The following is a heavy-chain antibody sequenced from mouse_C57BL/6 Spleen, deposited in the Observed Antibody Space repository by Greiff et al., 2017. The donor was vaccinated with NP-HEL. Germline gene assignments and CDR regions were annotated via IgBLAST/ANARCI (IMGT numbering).Heavy chain of an antibody. D-gene: IGHD1-1*01. CDR3: ARGGTTVVAYYFDY. V-gene: IGHV5-9*01. Sequence: EVKLVESGGGLVKPGGSLKLSCAASGFTFSSYTMSWVRQTPEKRLEWVATISGGGGNTYYPDSVKGRFTISRDNAKNTLYLQMSSLRSEDTALYYCARGGTTVVAYYFDYWGQGTTLTVSS. CDR2: ISGGGGNT. J-gene: IGHJ2*01. CDR1: GFTFSSYT.